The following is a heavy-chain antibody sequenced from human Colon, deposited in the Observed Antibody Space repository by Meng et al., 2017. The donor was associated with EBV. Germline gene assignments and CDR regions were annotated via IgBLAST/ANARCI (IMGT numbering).Heavy chain of an antibody. D-gene: IGHD3-16*01. Sequence: QVPLVEAGPGMGKPAWSLSATCTVCGAFISSSNDYWVSWVRQPPGKGLELIGEIHHNGGTNYNPALKSPVTMSGARAKNHLSLDLISFTAADTAVYYCARGSDYICATWGQGTLVTVSS. CDR1: GAFISSSNDYW. CDR2: IHHNGGT. CDR3: ARGSDYICAT. V-gene: IGHV4-4*02. J-gene: IGHJ5*02.